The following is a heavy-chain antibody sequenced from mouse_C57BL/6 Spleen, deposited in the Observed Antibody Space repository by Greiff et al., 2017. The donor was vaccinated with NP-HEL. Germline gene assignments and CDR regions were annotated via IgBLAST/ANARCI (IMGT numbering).Heavy chain of an antibody. CDR2: FYPGSGSI. D-gene: IGHD1-1*01. CDR3: AGLTTVVATGDWYFDV. J-gene: IGHJ1*03. V-gene: IGHV1-62-2*01. CDR1: GYTFTEYT. Sequence: VQLQQSGAELVKPGASVKLSCKASGYTFTEYTIHWVKQRSGQGLEWIGWFYPGSGSIKYNEKFKDKATLTADKSSSTVYMELSRLTSEDSAVYFCAGLTTVVATGDWYFDVWGTGTTVTVSS.